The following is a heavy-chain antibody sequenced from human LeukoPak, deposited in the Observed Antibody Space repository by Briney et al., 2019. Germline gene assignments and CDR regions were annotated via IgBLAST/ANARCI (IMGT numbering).Heavy chain of an antibody. CDR3: AKDSSGYYLGGYFDY. Sequence: GESLKISCAASGFTFSSYGMHWVRQAPGKGLEWVAVISYDGSNKYYADSVKGRFTISRDNSKNTLYLQMNSLRAEDTAVYYCAKDSSGYYLGGYFDYWGQGTLVTVSS. V-gene: IGHV3-30*18. CDR2: ISYDGSNK. J-gene: IGHJ4*02. D-gene: IGHD3-22*01. CDR1: GFTFSSYG.